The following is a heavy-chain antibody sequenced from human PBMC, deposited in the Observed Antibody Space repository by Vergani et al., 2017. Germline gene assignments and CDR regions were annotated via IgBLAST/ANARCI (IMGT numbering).Heavy chain of an antibody. Sequence: QMQLVQSGPEVKKPGTSVKVSCKASGFTFTSSAIQWVRQARGQRLEWIGWVVVGSGNTNYAQKFQERVTITRDMSTSTAYMELSSLRSEDPAVYYCATDRRTYCGGDCYSLWGQGTLVTVSS. CDR2: VVVGSGNT. V-gene: IGHV1-58*02. CDR1: GFTFTSSA. D-gene: IGHD2-21*01. CDR3: ATDRRTYCGGDCYSL. J-gene: IGHJ4*02.